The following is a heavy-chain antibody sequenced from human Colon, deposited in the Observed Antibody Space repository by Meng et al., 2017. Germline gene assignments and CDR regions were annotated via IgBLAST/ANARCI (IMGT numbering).Heavy chain of an antibody. Sequence: EVKGLESVVGLVQVGGSLTLSCAASGFTFGSNSMSWVRQAPGKGLEWVSTINAAGGSTYYADSVKGRFTISRDNSNNTLYLQMNILRAEDTAVYYCARRPTDYKHFDYWVQGTLVTVSS. J-gene: IGHJ4*02. CDR2: INAAGGST. CDR1: GFTFGSNS. D-gene: IGHD4/OR15-4a*01. V-gene: IGHV3-23*01. CDR3: ARRPTDYKHFDY.